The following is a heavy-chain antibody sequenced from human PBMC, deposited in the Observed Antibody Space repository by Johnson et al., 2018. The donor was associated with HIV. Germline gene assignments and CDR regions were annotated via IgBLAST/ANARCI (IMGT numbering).Heavy chain of an antibody. J-gene: IGHJ3*02. Sequence: VQLVESGGGVVQPGRSLRLYCAASGFTFSSYAMHWVRQAPGKGLVWVSRINSDGSSTSYADSVKGRFTISRDNAKNTLYLQMNSLRAEDTAVYYCARDIRAAAGISAFDIWGQGTMVTVSS. D-gene: IGHD6-13*01. CDR1: GFTFSSYA. CDR3: ARDIRAAAGISAFDI. CDR2: INSDGSST. V-gene: IGHV3-74*01.